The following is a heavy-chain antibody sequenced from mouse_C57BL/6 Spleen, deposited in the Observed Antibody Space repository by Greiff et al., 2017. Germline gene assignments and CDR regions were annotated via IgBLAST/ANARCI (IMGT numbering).Heavy chain of an antibody. CDR3: AREGAYDYDGGDWYIDV. Sequence: DVQLQQSGPGLVKPSQSLSLTCSVTGYSITSGYYWNWIRQFPGNKLEWMGYISYDGSNNYNPSLKNRISITLDTSKNQSFLKLNSVTTEDTATYYCAREGAYDYDGGDWYIDVWGTGTTVTVSS. CDR2: ISYDGSN. V-gene: IGHV3-6*01. CDR1: GYSITSGYY. J-gene: IGHJ1*03. D-gene: IGHD2-4*01.